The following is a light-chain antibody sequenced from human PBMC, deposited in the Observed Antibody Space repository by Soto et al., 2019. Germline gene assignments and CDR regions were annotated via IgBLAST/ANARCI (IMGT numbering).Light chain of an antibody. Sequence: IQLTQSPSCLSASVGDRVTITCRASQGINTFLAWYQQKAGKAPKLLIYAASTLQSGVPSRFSGSGSGTDFTLTISSLQSEDFATYYCQQLNTYPITFGQGTRLEIK. CDR1: QGINTF. V-gene: IGKV1-9*01. J-gene: IGKJ5*01. CDR3: QQLNTYPIT. CDR2: AAS.